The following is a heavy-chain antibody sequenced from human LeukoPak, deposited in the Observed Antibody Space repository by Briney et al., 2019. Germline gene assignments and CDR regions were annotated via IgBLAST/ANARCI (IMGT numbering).Heavy chain of an antibody. V-gene: IGHV3-23*01. J-gene: IGHJ4*02. Sequence: GGSLRLSCAASGFTFSSYAMSWVRQAPGKGLEWVSAISGSGGSTYYADSVKGRFTISRDNSKNTLYLQMNSLRAEDTAVYYCAKDLPAFIVVVPAAVFDYWGQRTLVTVSS. CDR3: AKDLPAFIVVVPAAVFDY. CDR2: ISGSGGST. CDR1: GFTFSSYA. D-gene: IGHD2-2*01.